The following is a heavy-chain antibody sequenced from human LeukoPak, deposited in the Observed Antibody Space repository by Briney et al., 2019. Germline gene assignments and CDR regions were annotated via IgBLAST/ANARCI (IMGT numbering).Heavy chain of an antibody. D-gene: IGHD5-12*01. CDR3: ARGNDNSGYDLYYFDY. V-gene: IGHV4-61*05. CDR2: IYYSGST. CDR1: GSSISSTNYY. Sequence: SETLSLTCTVSGSSISSTNYYWGWIRQSPGKGLEWIGYIYYSGSTNYNPSLKSRVTISVDTSKNQFSLKLSSVTAADTAVYYCARGNDNSGYDLYYFDYWGQGTLVTVSS. J-gene: IGHJ4*02.